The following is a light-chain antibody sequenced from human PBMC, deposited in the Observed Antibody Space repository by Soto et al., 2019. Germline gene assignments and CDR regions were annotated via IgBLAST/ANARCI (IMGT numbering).Light chain of an antibody. V-gene: IGLV1-44*01. CDR2: SNN. CDR3: AAWDDSLNGQGV. CDR1: SSNIGDNT. J-gene: IGLJ3*02. Sequence: QSVLTQPPSVSGTPGQRVTISCSGSSSNIGDNTVSWYQQLPGTAPKLLIYSNNQRPSAVPDRFSGSKSGTSASLAISGLQSEDEADYYCAAWDDSLNGQGVFGGGTKLTVL.